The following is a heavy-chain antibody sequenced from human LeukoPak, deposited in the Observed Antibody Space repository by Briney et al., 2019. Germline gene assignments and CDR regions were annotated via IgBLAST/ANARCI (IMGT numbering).Heavy chain of an antibody. V-gene: IGHV4-30-4*01. J-gene: IGHJ4*02. Sequence: SETLSLTCTVSGGSISSGDYYWSWIRQPPGKGLEWFGYIYYSGSTYYNPSLKSRVTISVDTSKNQFSLKLSSVTAADTAVYYCAREVDSSAQRGGQFDYWGQGTLVTVSS. CDR3: AREVDSSAQRGGQFDY. CDR1: GGSISSGDYY. D-gene: IGHD3-22*01. CDR2: IYYSGST.